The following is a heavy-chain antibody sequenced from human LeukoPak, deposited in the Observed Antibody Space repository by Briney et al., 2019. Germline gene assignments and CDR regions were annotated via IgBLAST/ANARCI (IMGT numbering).Heavy chain of an antibody. Sequence: PSETLSFTCAVYGGSFSGYYWSWIRQPPGKGLEWIGEINHSGSTNYNPSLKSRVTISVDTSKNQFSLKLSSVTAADTAVFYCARGSTSVRGYSYGISRGNWFDPWGQGTLVTVSS. CDR2: INHSGST. CDR3: ARGSTSVRGYSYGISRGNWFDP. J-gene: IGHJ5*02. CDR1: GGSFSGYY. D-gene: IGHD5-18*01. V-gene: IGHV4-34*01.